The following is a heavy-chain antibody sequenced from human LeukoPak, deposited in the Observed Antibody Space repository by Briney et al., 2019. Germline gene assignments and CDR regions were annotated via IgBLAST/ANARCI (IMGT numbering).Heavy chain of an antibody. CDR3: ARATMVRGPIGY. CDR2: ISSSSRYI. V-gene: IGHV3-21*01. CDR1: GFTFSSYS. D-gene: IGHD3-10*01. Sequence: GGSLRLSCAASGFTFSSYSMNWVRQAPGKGLEWVSSISSSSRYIYYADSVKGRFTISRDNAKNSLYLQMNSLRAEDTAVYYCARATMVRGPIGYWGQGTLVTVSS. J-gene: IGHJ4*02.